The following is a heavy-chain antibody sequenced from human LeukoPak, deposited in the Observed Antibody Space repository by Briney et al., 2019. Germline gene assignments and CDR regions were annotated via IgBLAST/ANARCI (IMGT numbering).Heavy chain of an antibody. CDR2: ISSSSSYI. D-gene: IGHD2/OR15-2a*01. V-gene: IGHV3-21*01. Sequence: GGSLRLSCAASGFTFSSYSVNWVRQAPGKGLEWVSSISSSSSYIYYADSVKGRFTISRDNAKNSLYLQMNSLRAEDTAVYYCARATPTASSMLWGQGTLVTVSS. CDR1: GFTFSSYS. CDR3: ARATPTASSML. J-gene: IGHJ4*02.